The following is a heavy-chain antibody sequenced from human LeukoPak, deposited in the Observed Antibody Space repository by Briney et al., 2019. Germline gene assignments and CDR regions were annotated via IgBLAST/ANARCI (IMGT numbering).Heavy chain of an antibody. CDR1: GGSFTSFI. J-gene: IGHJ6*03. CDR2: FIPMVATA. Sequence: GASVKVSCKASGGSFTSFIINWVRQAPGQGLEWMGGFIPMVATANYAQKFQGRVTITTDESTDTAYMELRSLRSEDTAVYYCARGGDGFWLSSHYYYMDVWGKGTTVTVSS. CDR3: ARGGDGFWLSSHYYYMDV. V-gene: IGHV1-69*16. D-gene: IGHD3-9*01.